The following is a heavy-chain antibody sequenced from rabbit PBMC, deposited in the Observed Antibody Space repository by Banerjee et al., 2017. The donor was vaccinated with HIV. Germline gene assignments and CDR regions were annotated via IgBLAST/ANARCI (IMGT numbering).Heavy chain of an antibody. D-gene: IGHD7-1*01. CDR1: GFSFSSGYD. CDR2: INSSSGST. CDR3: ARDETDDAGYNYRL. V-gene: IGHV1S40*01. J-gene: IGHJ4*01. Sequence: QSLEESGGDLVKPGASLTLTCTASGFSFSSGYDMCWVRQAPGKGLEWIACINSSSGSTVYATWAKGRFTISRTSSTTVALQMTSLTAADTATYFCARDETDDAGYNYRLWGPGTLVTVS.